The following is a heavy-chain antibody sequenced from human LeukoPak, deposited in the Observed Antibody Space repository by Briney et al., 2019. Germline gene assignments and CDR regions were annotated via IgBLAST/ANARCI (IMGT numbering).Heavy chain of an antibody. V-gene: IGHV3-7*01. CDR3: AKWGDYDVLTGYYVSDY. D-gene: IGHD3-9*01. CDR1: GFTFSSYW. CDR2: IKQDGSEK. J-gene: IGHJ4*02. Sequence: GGSLRLSCAASGFTFSSYWMSWVSQAPGKGLEWVANIKQDGSEKYYVDSVKGRFTISRDNAKNSLYLQMNSLRAEDTAVYYCAKWGDYDVLTGYYVSDYWGQGTLVTVSS.